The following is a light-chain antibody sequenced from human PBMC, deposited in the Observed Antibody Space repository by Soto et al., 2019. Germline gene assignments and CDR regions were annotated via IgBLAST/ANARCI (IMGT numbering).Light chain of an antibody. CDR2: EVS. CDR1: SSDVGAYNY. CDR3: SSYTSSSTLYV. V-gene: IGLV2-14*01. Sequence: QSALTQPASVSGSPGQSITISCTGTSSDVGAYNYVSWYQQHPGKAPKLMIYEVSNRPSGVSNRFSGSKSGNTASLTISGLQAEDEADYYCSSYTSSSTLYVFGTGTQLTVL. J-gene: IGLJ1*01.